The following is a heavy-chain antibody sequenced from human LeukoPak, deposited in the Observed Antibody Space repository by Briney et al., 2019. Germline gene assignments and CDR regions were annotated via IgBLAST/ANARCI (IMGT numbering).Heavy chain of an antibody. D-gene: IGHD6-13*01. CDR1: GGSISGSSYH. Sequence: SETLSLTCAVSGGSISGSSYHWGWIRQPPGKGLEWIGSFYNSGTTYYNPSLKSRVTISVDTSKNQFSLRVNSVTAADAAVYYCARLSDGSSTGYWYYDRDVGAKGTTVTVSS. CDR3: ARLSDGSSTGYWYYDRDV. V-gene: IGHV4-39*01. CDR2: FYNSGTT. J-gene: IGHJ6*04.